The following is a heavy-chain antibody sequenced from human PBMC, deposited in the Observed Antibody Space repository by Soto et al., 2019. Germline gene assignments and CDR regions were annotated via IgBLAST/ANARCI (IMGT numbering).Heavy chain of an antibody. CDR2: IWYDGSNR. D-gene: IGHD2-2*01. CDR1: GFTFSTYG. V-gene: IGHV3-33*01. Sequence: GGSLRLSCAASGFTFSTYGMHWVRQAPGKGLEWVAVIWYDGSNRYYAESVKGRFTISRDNSKNTVSLQMNSLRAEDTAVYYCARDLSTSRYYYYGMDVWGQGTTVTVSS. CDR3: ARDLSTSRYYYYGMDV. J-gene: IGHJ6*02.